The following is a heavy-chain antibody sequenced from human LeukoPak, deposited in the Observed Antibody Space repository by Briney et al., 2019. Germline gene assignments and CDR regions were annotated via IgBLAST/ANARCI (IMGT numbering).Heavy chain of an antibody. V-gene: IGHV1-2*02. Sequence: ASVKVSCKASGYTFTGYYMHWVRQAPGQGLEWMGWINPNSGGTNYAQKFQGRVTMTGDTSISTAYMELSRLRSDDTAVYYCVRGPREGTVAGTWFDPWGQGIRVTVSS. CDR2: INPNSGGT. J-gene: IGHJ5*02. CDR1: GYTFTGYY. D-gene: IGHD6-19*01. CDR3: VRGPREGTVAGTWFDP.